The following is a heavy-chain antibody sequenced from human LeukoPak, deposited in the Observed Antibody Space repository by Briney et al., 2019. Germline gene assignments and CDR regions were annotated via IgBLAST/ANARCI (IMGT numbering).Heavy chain of an antibody. CDR1: GGSVGDSYW. CDR3: ASASYCGGDCYSDY. CDR2: IFHSGST. Sequence: PSETLSLTCAVSGGSVGDSYWWTWVRQSPGKGLEWIGEIFHSGSTNYNPSLKSRVTISVDTSKNQFSLKLSSVTAADTAVYYCASASYCGGDCYSDYWGQGTLVTVSS. D-gene: IGHD2-21*02. J-gene: IGHJ4*02. V-gene: IGHV4-4*02.